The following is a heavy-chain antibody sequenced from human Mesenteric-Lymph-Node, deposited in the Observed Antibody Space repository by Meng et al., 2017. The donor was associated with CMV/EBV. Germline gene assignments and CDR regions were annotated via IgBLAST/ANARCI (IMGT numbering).Heavy chain of an antibody. D-gene: IGHD1-1*01. CDR1: GGSISTRSYF. Sequence: SETLSLTCTVSGGSISTRSYFWAWIRQPPGKGLEYIGTVYHTGTTYYSASLKSRVTISVDKSNNQFSLKLNSVAAADTAVYYCAGQGAGTTQWTFDVWGQGTSVTVSS. CDR2: VYHTGTT. CDR3: AGQGAGTTQWTFDV. J-gene: IGHJ3*01. V-gene: IGHV4-39*01.